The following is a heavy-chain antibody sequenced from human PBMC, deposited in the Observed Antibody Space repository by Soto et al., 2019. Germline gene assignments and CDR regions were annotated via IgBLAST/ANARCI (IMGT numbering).Heavy chain of an antibody. D-gene: IGHD2-8*01. V-gene: IGHV4-39*07. Sequence: SETLSLTCTVSGVSIGNSSYYWGWIRRPPGKGLEWIGTIYYSETTYYSPALKNRIIISSDFSMNQFSLRLNSVTAADTAVYFCAGFGVGDRDDKWGQGTLVTVSS. CDR1: GVSIGNSSYY. J-gene: IGHJ4*02. CDR3: AGFGVGDRDDK. CDR2: IYYSETT.